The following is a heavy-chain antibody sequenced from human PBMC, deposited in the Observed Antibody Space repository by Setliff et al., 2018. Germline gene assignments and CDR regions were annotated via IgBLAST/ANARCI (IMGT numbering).Heavy chain of an antibody. CDR1: GYTFSDYG. J-gene: IGHJ4*02. CDR3: SRLVRYCTTTSCQRLSGDEY. CDR2: ISAYSGKA. D-gene: IGHD2-2*01. Sequence: PGPSVKVSCKASGYTFSDYGITWVRQAPGQGLEWMGWISAYSGKAYYAQKLQDRATMTTDTSTGTAYLELRSLRSDDTAVYYCSRLVRYCTTTSCQRLSGDEYWGQGTLVTVSS. V-gene: IGHV1-18*01.